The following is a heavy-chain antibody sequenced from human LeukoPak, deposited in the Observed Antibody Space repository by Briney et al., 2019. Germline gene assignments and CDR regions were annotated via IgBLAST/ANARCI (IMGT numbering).Heavy chain of an antibody. J-gene: IGHJ4*02. CDR3: ARGGEVCSSTSCYRGHEY. CDR2: INPDTGGT. Sequence: ASVKVSCKASGYSFTGYYMHWVRQAPGQGLEWMGWINPDTGGTSYAQRFQGRVTMTRDTSISTGYMEPRRLTSDDTAVYYCARGGEVCSSTSCYRGHEYWGQGTLVTVSS. D-gene: IGHD2-2*01. CDR1: GYSFTGYY. V-gene: IGHV1-2*02.